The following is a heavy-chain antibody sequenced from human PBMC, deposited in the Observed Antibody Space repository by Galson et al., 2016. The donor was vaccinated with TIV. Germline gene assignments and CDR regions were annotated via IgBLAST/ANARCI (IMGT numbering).Heavy chain of an antibody. CDR1: GYRFTSSW. D-gene: IGHD4-17*01. CDR3: ARQNDYGDYRGDAFDI. J-gene: IGHJ3*02. V-gene: IGHV5-51*01. CDR2: IYLGGSLI. Sequence: QSGAEVKKPGVSLKISCKGSGYRFTSSWIGWVRQMPGKGLEWMGIIYLGGSLIRYRPSFQGQVTISADKSINIVYLEWSSLKASDTAMYYCARQNDYGDYRGDAFDIWGQGTMVTVSS.